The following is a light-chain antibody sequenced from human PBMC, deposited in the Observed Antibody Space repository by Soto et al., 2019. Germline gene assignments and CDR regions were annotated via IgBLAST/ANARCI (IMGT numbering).Light chain of an antibody. CDR3: QQYGTSIT. J-gene: IGKJ5*01. CDR1: QSFSSSY. CDR2: GAS. Sequence: EIVLTQSPGTLSLSPGERATLSCRASQSFSSSYLAWSQQKPGQAPRLLSYGASSRATGIPDRFSGSGSGTDFTLTISRLEPEDFAVYYCQQYGTSITFGQGTRLEI. V-gene: IGKV3-20*01.